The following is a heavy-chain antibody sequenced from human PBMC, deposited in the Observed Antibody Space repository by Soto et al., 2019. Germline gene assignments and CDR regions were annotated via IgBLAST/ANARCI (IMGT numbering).Heavy chain of an antibody. CDR3: ARGGGSITIFGVVIIEELFDY. CDR2: INHSGST. D-gene: IGHD3-3*01. V-gene: IGHV4-34*01. J-gene: IGHJ4*02. CDR1: GGSFSGYY. Sequence: SETLSLTCTVSGGSFSGYYWSWIRQPPGKGLEWIGEINHSGSTNYNPSLKSRVTISVDTSKNQFSLKLSSVTAADTAVYYCARGGGSITIFGVVIIEELFDYWGQGTLVTVSS.